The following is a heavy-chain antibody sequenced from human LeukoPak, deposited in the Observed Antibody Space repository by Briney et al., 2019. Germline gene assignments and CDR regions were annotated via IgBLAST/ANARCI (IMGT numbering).Heavy chain of an antibody. V-gene: IGHV3-30*18. CDR1: GFTFSSYG. J-gene: IGHJ5*02. CDR2: ISYDGSNK. Sequence: GGSLRLSCAASGFTFSSYGMHWVRQAPGKGLEWVAVISYDGSNKYYADSVKGRSTISRDNSKNTLYLQMNSLRAEDTAVYYCAKSYYYGSGSPSWFDPWGQGTLVTVSS. D-gene: IGHD3-10*01. CDR3: AKSYYYGSGSPSWFDP.